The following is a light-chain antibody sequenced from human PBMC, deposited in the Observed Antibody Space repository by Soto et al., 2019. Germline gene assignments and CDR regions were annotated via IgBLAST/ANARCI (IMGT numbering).Light chain of an antibody. CDR2: GAS. CDR1: QSVSSSF. CDR3: QQYDSSPWT. J-gene: IGKJ1*01. V-gene: IGKV3-20*01. Sequence: ESVLTQSPGTLSLSPGERATLSCRASQSVSSSFLAWYQLKPGQAPRLLISGASSSATGIPDRFSGSGSGTDFTLTISRLEPEDFAVYYCQQYDSSPWTFGQGTKVEIK.